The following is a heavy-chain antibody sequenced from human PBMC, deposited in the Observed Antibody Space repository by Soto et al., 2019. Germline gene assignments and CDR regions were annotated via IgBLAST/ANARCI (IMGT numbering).Heavy chain of an antibody. CDR3: ARVSCSSTSCNKDWYFDL. CDR2: IGTAGDT. J-gene: IGHJ2*01. D-gene: IGHD2-2*01. CDR1: GFTFSSYD. Sequence: EVQLVESGGGLVQPGGSLRLSCAASGFTFSSYDMHWVRQATGKGLEWVSAIGTAGDTYYPGSVKGRFTISRENAKNSLYLQMSSLRAGDTAVYYCARVSCSSTSCNKDWYFDLWGRGTLVTVSS. V-gene: IGHV3-13*01.